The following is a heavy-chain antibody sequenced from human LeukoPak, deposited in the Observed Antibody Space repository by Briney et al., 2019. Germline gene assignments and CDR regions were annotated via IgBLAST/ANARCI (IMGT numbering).Heavy chain of an antibody. CDR1: GYTFTSYD. J-gene: IGHJ3*02. D-gene: IGHD3-10*01. CDR3: ASPIGGGDAFDI. Sequence: ASVKVSCKASGYTFTSYDINWVRQATGQGLEWMGWMNPNSGNTGYAQKLQGRVTITRNTSISTAYMELSSLRSEDAAVYYCASPIGGGDAFDIWGQGTMVTVSS. CDR2: MNPNSGNT. V-gene: IGHV1-8*03.